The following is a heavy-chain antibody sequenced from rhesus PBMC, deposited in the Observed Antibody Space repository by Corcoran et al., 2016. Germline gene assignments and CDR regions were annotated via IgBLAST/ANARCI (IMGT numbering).Heavy chain of an antibody. J-gene: IGHJ4*01. V-gene: IGHV4-169*02. CDR2: IYGSGVTN. Sequence: QLQLQESGPGLVKPSETLSVTCAVSGGSISSSYWSLIRQAPGKGLEWIGYIYGSGVTNTSNPTLKSRVTLSVDTSKNQLYLKLSSVTAADTAVYYCASGGGSSPGDYWGQGVLVTVSS. CDR3: ASGGGSSPGDY. D-gene: IGHD4-29*01. CDR1: GGSISSSY.